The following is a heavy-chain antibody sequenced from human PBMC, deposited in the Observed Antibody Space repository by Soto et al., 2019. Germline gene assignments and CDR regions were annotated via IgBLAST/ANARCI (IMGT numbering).Heavy chain of an antibody. D-gene: IGHD3-3*01. CDR2: INHSGST. CDR1: GGSFSGYY. V-gene: IGHV4-34*01. CDR3: ARGVGGIDFWSGYYSRYYYYGMDV. Sequence: SETLSLTCAVYGGSFSGYYWSWIRQPPGKGLEGIGEINHSGSTNYNPSLKSRVTISVDTSKNQFSLKLSSVTAADTAVYYCARGVGGIDFWSGYYSRYYYYGMDVWGQGTTVTVSS. J-gene: IGHJ6*02.